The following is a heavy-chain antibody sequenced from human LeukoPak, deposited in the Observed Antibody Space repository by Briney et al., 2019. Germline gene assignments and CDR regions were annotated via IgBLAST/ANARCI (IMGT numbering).Heavy chain of an antibody. CDR3: ARDQAAAAPEYFKH. Sequence: PGGSLRLSCAVSGFTFSRYWMSWVRQAPGKGLEWVANIKQDGSENNYVDSVKGRFTISRDNAKNSLYLQMNSLRADDTAVYYCARDQAAAAPEYFKHWGQGTLVTVSS. CDR2: IKQDGSEN. V-gene: IGHV3-7*01. CDR1: GFTFSRYW. J-gene: IGHJ1*01. D-gene: IGHD6-13*01.